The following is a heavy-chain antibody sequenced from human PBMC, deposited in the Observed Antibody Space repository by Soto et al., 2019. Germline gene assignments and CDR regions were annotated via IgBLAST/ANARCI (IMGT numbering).Heavy chain of an antibody. V-gene: IGHV3-30-3*01. CDR1: GFTFSSYA. J-gene: IGHJ4*02. D-gene: IGHD2-8*01. CDR2: ISYDGSNK. CDR3: ARAPTVYAIPPLLDY. Sequence: QVQLVESGGGVVQPGRSLRLSCAASGFTFSSYAMHWVRQAPGKGLEWVAVISYDGSNKYYADSVKGRFTISRDNSKNTLYLQMNSLRAEDTAVYYCARAPTVYAIPPLLDYWGQGTLVTVSS.